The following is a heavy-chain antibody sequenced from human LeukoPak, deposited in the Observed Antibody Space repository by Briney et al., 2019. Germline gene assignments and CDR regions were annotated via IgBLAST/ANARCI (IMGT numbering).Heavy chain of an antibody. J-gene: IGHJ6*02. CDR2: IYYSGNT. CDR3: ARDRSYYGSGSWPYGMDV. CDR1: GGSISSYY. D-gene: IGHD3-10*01. Sequence: SETLSLTCTVSGGSISSYYWSWIRQPPGKGLEWIGYIYYSGNTNYNPSLKSRVTISVDTPKNQFSLKLSPVTAADTAVYYCARDRSYYGSGSWPYGMDVWGQGTTVTVSS. V-gene: IGHV4-59*01.